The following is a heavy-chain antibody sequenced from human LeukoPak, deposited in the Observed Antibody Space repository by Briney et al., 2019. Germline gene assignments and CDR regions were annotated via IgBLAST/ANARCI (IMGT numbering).Heavy chain of an antibody. J-gene: IGHJ3*02. Sequence: SVTLSLTCTVSGGSISSYYGRWMRQPAGKGLEWIGRSYTSGSTNYNPSLKIRVTMSVDTSKNQFSLKLSSVAAADTAVYYCARREVVNDAFDIWGQGTMVTVSS. D-gene: IGHD3-22*01. CDR3: ARREVVNDAFDI. V-gene: IGHV4-4*07. CDR1: GGSISSYY. CDR2: SYTSGST.